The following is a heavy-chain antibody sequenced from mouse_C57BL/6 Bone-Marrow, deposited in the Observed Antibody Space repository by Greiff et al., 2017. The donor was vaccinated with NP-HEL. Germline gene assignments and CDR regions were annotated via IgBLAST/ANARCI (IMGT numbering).Heavy chain of an antibody. D-gene: IGHD1-1*01. CDR2: ISSGSSTI. V-gene: IGHV5-17*01. CDR3: AKYYYGSSYWYFDV. J-gene: IGHJ1*03. CDR1: GFTFSDYG. Sequence: EVQRVESGGGLVKPGGSLKLSCAASGFTFSDYGMHWVRQAPEKGLEWVAYISSGSSTIYYAETVKGRFTISRDNAKNTLFLQMTSLRSEDTAMYYCAKYYYGSSYWYFDVWGTGTTVTVSS.